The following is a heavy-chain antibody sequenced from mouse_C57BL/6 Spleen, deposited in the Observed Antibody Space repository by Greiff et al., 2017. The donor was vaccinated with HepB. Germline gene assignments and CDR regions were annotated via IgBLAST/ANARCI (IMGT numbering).Heavy chain of an antibody. CDR2: IRNKANNHAT. CDR1: GFTFSDAW. Sequence: EVMLVESGGGLVQPGGSMKLSCAASGFTFSDAWMDWVRQSPEKGLEWVAEIRNKANNHATYYAESVKGRFTISRDDSKSSVYLQMNSLRAEDTGIYYCTRPYDYDGGCFAYWGQGTLVTVSA. CDR3: TRPYDYDGGCFAY. J-gene: IGHJ3*01. D-gene: IGHD2-4*01. V-gene: IGHV6-6*01.